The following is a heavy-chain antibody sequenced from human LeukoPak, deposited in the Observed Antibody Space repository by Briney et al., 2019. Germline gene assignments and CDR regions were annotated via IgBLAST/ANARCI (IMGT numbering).Heavy chain of an antibody. CDR2: IWYDGSNK. J-gene: IGHJ4*02. D-gene: IGHD1/OR15-1a*01. V-gene: IGHV3-33*08. CDR1: GFFLNTYE. CDR3: ARDRGTGTFDY. Sequence: GGSLRLSCAASGFFLNTYEMIWVRQAPGKGLEWVAVIWYDGSNKYYADSVKGRFTISRDNSKNTLYLQMNSLRAEDTAVYYCARDRGTGTFDYWGQGTLVTVSS.